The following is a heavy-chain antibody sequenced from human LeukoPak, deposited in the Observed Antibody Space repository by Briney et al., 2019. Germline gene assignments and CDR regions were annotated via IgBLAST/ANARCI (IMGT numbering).Heavy chain of an antibody. D-gene: IGHD2-21*02. Sequence: GGSLRLSCAASGFTVSSNYMSWVRQAPGKGLEWVSVIYSGGSTYYADSVKGRFTISRDNSKNTLCLQMNSLRAEDTAVYYCAKCGGDCYHAAIDIWGQGTMVTVSS. CDR2: IYSGGST. CDR3: AKCGGDCYHAAIDI. V-gene: IGHV3-53*01. CDR1: GFTVSSNY. J-gene: IGHJ3*02.